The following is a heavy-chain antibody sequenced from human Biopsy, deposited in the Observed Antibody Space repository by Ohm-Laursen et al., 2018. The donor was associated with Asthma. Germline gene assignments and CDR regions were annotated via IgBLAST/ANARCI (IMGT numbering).Heavy chain of an antibody. CDR2: ITSSSSYI. D-gene: IGHD7-27*01. Sequence: SLRLSCTASGFTFSGYTMNWVRQVPGKGLEWVSSITSSSSYIFYADSVKGRFTISRDNPRNSLYLQMNSLRAEDTAVYYCARDAPTGGYIDYWGLGTLVTVSS. CDR3: ARDAPTGGYIDY. J-gene: IGHJ4*02. CDR1: GFTFSGYT. V-gene: IGHV3-21*01.